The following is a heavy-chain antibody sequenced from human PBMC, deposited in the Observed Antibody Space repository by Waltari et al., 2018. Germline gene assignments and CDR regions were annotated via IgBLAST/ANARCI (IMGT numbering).Heavy chain of an antibody. J-gene: IGHJ5*02. Sequence: EVQLVESGGGLVQPGGSLRLSCAASGFTFSSYWMHWVRQAQGTGRVWVSRINSDGSSTSYAASVKGRFTISRDNAKNTLYLQMNSLRAEDTAVYYCAREAYSSSSGWFDPWGQGTLVTVSS. CDR2: INSDGSST. V-gene: IGHV3-74*01. CDR3: AREAYSSSSGWFDP. CDR1: GFTFSSYW. D-gene: IGHD6-6*01.